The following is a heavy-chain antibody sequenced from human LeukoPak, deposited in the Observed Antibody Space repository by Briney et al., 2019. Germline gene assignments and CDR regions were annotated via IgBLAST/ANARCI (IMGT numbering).Heavy chain of an antibody. CDR3: ARQGVGATDC. CDR2: ITYSGST. J-gene: IGHJ4*01. CDR1: GFTFSSYV. Sequence: GSLRLSCAASGFTFSSYVMSWVRQSPGKGLEWMGSITYSGSTYYNPSLESRVTISVDTSKNQFSLRLISVTAVDTAVYYCARQGVGATDCWGHGTLVTVSS. V-gene: IGHV4-39*01. D-gene: IGHD1-26*01.